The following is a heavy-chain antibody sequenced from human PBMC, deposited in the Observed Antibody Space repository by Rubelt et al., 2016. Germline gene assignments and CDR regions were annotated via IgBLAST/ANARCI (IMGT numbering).Heavy chain of an antibody. CDR2: IIPILGIA. V-gene: IGHV1-69*04. D-gene: IGHD5-24*01. CDR1: GGTFSSYA. Sequence: QVQLVQSGAEVKKPGSSVKVSCKASGGTFSSYAISWVRQAPGQGLEWMGRIIPILGIANYDQKFQGRVTITADKSTSTAYMELSSLRSEDTAVYYCARKVEMATHDYWGQGTLVTVSS. CDR3: ARKVEMATHDY. J-gene: IGHJ4*02.